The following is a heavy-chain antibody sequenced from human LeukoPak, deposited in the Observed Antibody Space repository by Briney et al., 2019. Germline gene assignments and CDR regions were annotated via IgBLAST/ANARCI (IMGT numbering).Heavy chain of an antibody. CDR3: ARDIGNAFDI. D-gene: IGHD1-14*01. CDR2: ISSSSTI. V-gene: IGHV3-48*01. Sequence: GGSLRLSCAASGFTFSSYSMNWVRQAPGKGLEWVSYISSSSTIYYADSVKGRFTISRDNAKNSLYLQMNSLRAEDTAVYYCARDIGNAFDIWGQGTMVTVSS. J-gene: IGHJ3*02. CDR1: GFTFSSYS.